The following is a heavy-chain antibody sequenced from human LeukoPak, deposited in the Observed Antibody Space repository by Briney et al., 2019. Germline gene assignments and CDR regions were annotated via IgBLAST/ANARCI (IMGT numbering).Heavy chain of an antibody. CDR2: IRRGTNNYTT. D-gene: IGHD2/OR15-2a*01. CDR1: GFTFSDYI. V-gene: IGHV3-72*01. J-gene: IGHJ3*02. CDR3: TRDGGDSTKTALDM. Sequence: PGGSLRLSCAASGFTFSDYILDWVRQAPGKGLEWVGRIRRGTNNYTTEYAASVKGRFIISRDDSKNSLYLHMNSLKTEDTAVYHCTRDGGDSTKTALDMWGQGTMVTVSS.